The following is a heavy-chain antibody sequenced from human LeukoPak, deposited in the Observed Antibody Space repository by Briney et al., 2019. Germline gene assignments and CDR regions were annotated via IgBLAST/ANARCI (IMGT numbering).Heavy chain of an antibody. D-gene: IGHD3-3*01. J-gene: IGHJ5*02. Sequence: PSETLSLTCTVSGGSISSSSYYWSWIRQPAGKGLEWIGRIYTSGSTNYNPSLKSRVTMSVDTSKNQFSLKLSSVTAADTAVYYCAREGGLRFLEWANNWFDPWGQGTLVTVSS. V-gene: IGHV4-61*02. CDR1: GGSISSSSYY. CDR3: AREGGLRFLEWANNWFDP. CDR2: IYTSGST.